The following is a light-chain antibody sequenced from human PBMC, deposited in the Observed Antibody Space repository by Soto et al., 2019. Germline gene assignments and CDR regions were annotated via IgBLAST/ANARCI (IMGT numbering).Light chain of an antibody. CDR2: DAS. J-gene: IGKJ4*01. Sequence: EFVLTQSPGTLSLSPGERATRSCRASQTVRNNYLAWYQQKPGQAPRLLIYDASSRATGIPDRFSGGGSGTDFTLTTSRLEPEDFAVYYCQQFSSYPLTFGGGTNV. CDR1: QTVRNNY. CDR3: QQFSSYPLT. V-gene: IGKV3-20*01.